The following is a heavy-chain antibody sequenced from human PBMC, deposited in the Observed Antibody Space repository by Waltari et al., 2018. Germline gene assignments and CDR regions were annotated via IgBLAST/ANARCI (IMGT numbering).Heavy chain of an antibody. CDR1: GVTFSRFG. J-gene: IGHJ3*02. CDR2: ISYDGSNK. D-gene: IGHD3-22*01. Sequence: VQLVESGGGLIQPGGSLRLSCAASGVTFSRFGMPWVRQAPGKGLEWVSVISYDGSNKYYADSVKGRFTISRDNSKNTLYLQMNSLRAEDTAVYYCAKGWYYYDSSGHSGAFDIWGQGTMVTVSS. V-gene: IGHV3-30*18. CDR3: AKGWYYYDSSGHSGAFDI.